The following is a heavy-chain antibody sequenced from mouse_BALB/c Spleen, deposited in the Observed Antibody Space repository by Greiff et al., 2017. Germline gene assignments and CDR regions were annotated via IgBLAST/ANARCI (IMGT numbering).Heavy chain of an antibody. Sequence: EVQLQQSGAELVKPGASVKLSCTASGFNIKDTYMHWVKQRPEQGLEWIGRIDPANGNTKYDPKFQGKATITADTSSNTAYLQLSSLTSEDTAVYYCAREGSTMITTGFAYWGQGTLVTVSA. CDR1: GFNIKDTY. D-gene: IGHD2-4*01. CDR2: IDPANGNT. J-gene: IGHJ3*01. V-gene: IGHV14-3*02. CDR3: AREGSTMITTGFAY.